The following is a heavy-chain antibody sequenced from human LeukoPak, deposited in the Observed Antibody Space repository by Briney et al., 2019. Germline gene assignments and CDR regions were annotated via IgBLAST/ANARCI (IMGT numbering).Heavy chain of an antibody. CDR3: AKTRSVVVAAAINY. V-gene: IGHV3-23*01. CDR1: GFTFSSYA. CDR2: ISGSGDGT. D-gene: IGHD2-15*01. J-gene: IGHJ4*02. Sequence: PGASLRLSCAASGFTFSSYAMSWVRQAPGKGLEWVSGISGSGDGTYSADSVKGRFTISRDNSKNTLYLQMNSLRVEDTAFYYCAKTRSVVVAAAINYWGQGTPVTVSS.